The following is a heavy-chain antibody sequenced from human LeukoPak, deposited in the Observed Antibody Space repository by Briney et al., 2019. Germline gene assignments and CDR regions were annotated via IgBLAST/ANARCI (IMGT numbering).Heavy chain of an antibody. Sequence: GGSLRLSCAASGFTFSNYAMTWVRQGPAKGLEWVSAVSGRGGTTYYADSVKGRFTITRDNSKNTLYLQLSSLRVDDRAAYFCAKATGDGNFLYNWFDPWGQGTLVTVSS. CDR1: GFTFSNYA. J-gene: IGHJ5*02. CDR2: VSGRGGTT. D-gene: IGHD3-16*01. CDR3: AKATGDGNFLYNWFDP. V-gene: IGHV3-23*01.